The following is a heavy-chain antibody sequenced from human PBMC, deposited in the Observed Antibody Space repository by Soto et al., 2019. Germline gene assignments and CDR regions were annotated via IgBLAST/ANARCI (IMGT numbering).Heavy chain of an antibody. Sequence: SETLSLTCTVSGGSINIGDYSWSWIRHPPGKGLEWIGYIYYSGGTNYNPSLKSRVTISVDTSKNQFSLKLNSVTAADTAVYYCARSYDFWSSSHYFAYWGQGTLVTVSS. J-gene: IGHJ4*02. D-gene: IGHD3-3*01. CDR2: IYYSGGT. V-gene: IGHV4-30-4*01. CDR3: ARSYDFWSSSHYFAY. CDR1: GGSINIGDYS.